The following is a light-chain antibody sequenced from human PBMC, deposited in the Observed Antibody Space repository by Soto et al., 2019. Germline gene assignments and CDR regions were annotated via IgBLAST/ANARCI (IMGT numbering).Light chain of an antibody. V-gene: IGLV1-51*02. CDR1: SSNIGNKY. CDR2: ENN. J-gene: IGLJ2*01. CDR3: GTWDSSLSAVV. Sequence: QSVLTQPPSVSAAPGQKVTISCSGSSSNIGNKYVSWYQQLPGTAPKLLIYENNKRPSWIPDRSSGSKSGTSATLGITGIQTGDEADYYCGTWDSSLSAVVFGGGTKLTLL.